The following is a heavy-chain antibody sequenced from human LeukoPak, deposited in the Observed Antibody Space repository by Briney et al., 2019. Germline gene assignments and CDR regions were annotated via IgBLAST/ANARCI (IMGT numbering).Heavy chain of an antibody. J-gene: IGHJ4*02. CDR3: ARDPGRAGTTEWYYFDS. Sequence: GGSLRLSCAASGFTFSSYGMSWVRQAPGKGLEYVSSINTKGNRPFYANSVKGRFTVSRDNSKNMVYLQMGSLRAEDMAVYYCARDPGRAGTTEWYYFDSWGQGTLVTVSS. D-gene: IGHD3-3*01. V-gene: IGHV3-64*01. CDR2: INTKGNRP. CDR1: GFTFSSYG.